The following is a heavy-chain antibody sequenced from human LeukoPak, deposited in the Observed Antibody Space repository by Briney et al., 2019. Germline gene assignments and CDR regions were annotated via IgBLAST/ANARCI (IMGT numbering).Heavy chain of an antibody. J-gene: IGHJ4*02. CDR1: GGSISSYY. CDR3: AGTQEGDFWSGYLDY. Sequence: SETLSLTCTVSGGSISSYYWSWIRQPPGKGLEWIGYIYYSGSTNYNPSLKSRVTISVDTSKNQFSLKLSSVTAADTAVYYCAGTQEGDFWSGYLDYWGQGTLVTASS. V-gene: IGHV4-59*01. D-gene: IGHD3-3*01. CDR2: IYYSGST.